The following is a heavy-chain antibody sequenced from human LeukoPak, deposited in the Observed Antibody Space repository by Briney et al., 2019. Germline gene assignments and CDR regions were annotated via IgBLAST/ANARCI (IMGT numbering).Heavy chain of an antibody. V-gene: IGHV3-30*02. Sequence: PGGSLRLSCAASGFTFSSYGMHWVRQAPGKGLEWVAFIRYDGSNKYYADSVKGRSTISRDNSKNTLYLQMSSLRAEDTAVYYCAKDLYCSGGSCYSSYMDVWGKGTTVTVSS. D-gene: IGHD2-15*01. J-gene: IGHJ6*03. CDR3: AKDLYCSGGSCYSSYMDV. CDR1: GFTFSSYG. CDR2: IRYDGSNK.